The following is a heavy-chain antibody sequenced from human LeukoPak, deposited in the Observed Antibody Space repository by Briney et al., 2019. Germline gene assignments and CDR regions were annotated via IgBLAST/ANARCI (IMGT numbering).Heavy chain of an antibody. J-gene: IGHJ4*02. CDR1: GFTFTNAW. Sequence: GGSLRLSCAAAGFTFTNAWMSWVRQAPGKGLEWVGRIKTKTDGGTIDYAPPVKGRFTISRDDSKNTLYLQMNNLKTEDTAVYYCAYSSAWPFNYWGQGALVTVSS. CDR2: IKTKTDGGTI. D-gene: IGHD6-19*01. V-gene: IGHV3-15*01. CDR3: AYSSAWPFNY.